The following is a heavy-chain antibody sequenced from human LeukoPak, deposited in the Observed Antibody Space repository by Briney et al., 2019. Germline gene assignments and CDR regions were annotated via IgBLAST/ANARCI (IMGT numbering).Heavy chain of an antibody. D-gene: IGHD3-22*01. CDR3: ARTGDYYDSSGYFIGGRTTYYFDY. CDR1: GFTFSTYW. Sequence: QPGGSLRLSCAASGFTFSTYWMNWVRQAPGKGLEWVANIKQDGSEKYYVDSVKGRFTISRDNAKNSLYLQMNSLRAEDTAVYYCARTGDYYDSSGYFIGGRTTYYFDYWGQGTPVTVSS. V-gene: IGHV3-7*01. CDR2: IKQDGSEK. J-gene: IGHJ4*02.